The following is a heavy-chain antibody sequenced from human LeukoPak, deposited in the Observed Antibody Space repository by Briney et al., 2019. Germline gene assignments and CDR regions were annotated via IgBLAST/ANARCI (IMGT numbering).Heavy chain of an antibody. V-gene: IGHV1-2*06. CDR3: ARVYYDSSGYYTQDYFDY. CDR2: INPNSGGT. CDR1: GYTFTGYY. J-gene: IGHJ4*02. D-gene: IGHD3-22*01. Sequence: GASVKVSCKASGYTFTGYYMHWVRQAPGQGLEWMGRINPNSGGTNYAQKFQGRVTMTRDTSISTAYMELSRLRSDDTAVYYCARVYYDSSGYYTQDYFDYWGQGTLVTVSS.